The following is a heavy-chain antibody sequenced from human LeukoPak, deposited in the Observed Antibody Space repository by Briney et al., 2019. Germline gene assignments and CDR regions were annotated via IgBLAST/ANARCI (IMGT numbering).Heavy chain of an antibody. CDR1: GYTFTGYY. CDR3: ARVTRYSSGYPYDAFDI. V-gene: IGHV1-2*02. Sequence: ASVKVSCKASGYTFTGYYMHWVRQAPGQGLEWMGWINPNSGGTNYAQKFQGRVTMTRDTSTSTVYMELSSLRSEDTAVYYCARVTRYSSGYPYDAFDIWGQGTMVTVSS. CDR2: INPNSGGT. J-gene: IGHJ3*02. D-gene: IGHD3-22*01.